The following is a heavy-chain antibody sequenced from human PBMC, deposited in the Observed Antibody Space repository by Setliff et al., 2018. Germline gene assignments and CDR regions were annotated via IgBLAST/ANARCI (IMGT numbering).Heavy chain of an antibody. CDR1: GDSISSSRYY. CDR3: ATTGTYRNFDY. CDR2: IYYSGTT. J-gene: IGHJ4*02. D-gene: IGHD1-1*01. Sequence: SETLSLTCTVSGDSISSSRYYWAWIRQPPGKGLEWIGNIYYSGTTYSNPSLKSRVTMSVDTSKNQFSLRLNSVTASDTAVYYCATTGTYRNFDYWGQGTLVTVSS. V-gene: IGHV4-39*01.